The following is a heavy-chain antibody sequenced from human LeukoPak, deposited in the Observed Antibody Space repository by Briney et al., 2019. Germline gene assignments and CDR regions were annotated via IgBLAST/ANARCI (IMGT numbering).Heavy chain of an antibody. J-gene: IGHJ4*02. D-gene: IGHD6-19*01. Sequence: GGSLRLSCAASRFSFSNYWMTWVRQAPGKGLEWVAKIKQDGSEKFYVDSVKGRFTISRDNAKNSLYLQMNSLRVEDTAVYYCARNRLAVAAPFDYWGQGTLVTVSS. V-gene: IGHV3-7*01. CDR3: ARNRLAVAAPFDY. CDR1: RFSFSNYW. CDR2: IKQDGSEK.